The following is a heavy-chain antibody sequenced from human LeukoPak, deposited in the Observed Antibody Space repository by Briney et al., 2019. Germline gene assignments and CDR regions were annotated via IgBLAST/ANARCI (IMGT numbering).Heavy chain of an antibody. CDR2: IYYSGST. CDR1: GGSISSSSYY. Sequence: SETLSLTCTVSGGSISSSSYYWGWIRQPPGKGLEWIGSIYYSGSTYYNPSLKSRVTISVDTSKNQFSLKLSSVTAADTAVYYCARGSIAALRAFDIWGQGTMVTVSS. D-gene: IGHD6-6*01. V-gene: IGHV4-39*01. CDR3: ARGSIAALRAFDI. J-gene: IGHJ3*02.